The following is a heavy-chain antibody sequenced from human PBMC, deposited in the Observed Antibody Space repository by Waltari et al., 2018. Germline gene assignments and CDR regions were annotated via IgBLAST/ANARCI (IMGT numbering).Heavy chain of an antibody. CDR1: GFTFSSSD. CDR2: ISARGTII. J-gene: IGHJ3*02. Sequence: QLVESGGGFVQPGGSLRLSCAASGFTFSSSDMNWVLQAPGKGPEWCSCISARGTIIKYADSLKGRFTISRDNAENSLYLQMNSLRAEDTAVYYCAREGPPWSGSAPDSLDIWGQGTMVTVSS. V-gene: IGHV3-48*03. D-gene: IGHD3-3*01. CDR3: AREGPPWSGSAPDSLDI.